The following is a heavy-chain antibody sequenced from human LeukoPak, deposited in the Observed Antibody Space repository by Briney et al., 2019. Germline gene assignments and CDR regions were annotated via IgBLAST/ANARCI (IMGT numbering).Heavy chain of an antibody. CDR3: ARVPGVYYDISIGFGSGRFDP. V-gene: IGHV4-38-2*02. J-gene: IGHJ5*02. CDR1: GYAINIDYS. Sequence: SETLSLTCFVSGYAINIDYSWGWIRQSPGKGLEWIGVISPKGITHYNLSLRGRVTISDDTSKNQFSLKLRSMTATDTAMYYCARVPGVYYDISIGFGSGRFDPWGQGILVTVSS. D-gene: IGHD3-9*01. CDR2: ISPKGIT.